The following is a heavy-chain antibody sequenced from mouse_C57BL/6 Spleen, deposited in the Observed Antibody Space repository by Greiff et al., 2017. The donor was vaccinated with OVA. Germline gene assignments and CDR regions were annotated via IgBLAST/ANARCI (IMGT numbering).Heavy chain of an antibody. J-gene: IGHJ3*01. CDR3: ASFGDGYYVFSFAY. D-gene: IGHD2-3*01. CDR2: IDPEDGET. V-gene: IGHV14-2*01. CDR1: GFNIKDYY. Sequence: EVQLQQSGAELVKPGASVKLSCTASGFNIKDYYMHWVKQRTEQGLEWIGRIDPEDGETKYAPQFPGTATITADTSSNTAYLQLSSLTSEDTAVYYCASFGDGYYVFSFAYWGQGALVTVSA.